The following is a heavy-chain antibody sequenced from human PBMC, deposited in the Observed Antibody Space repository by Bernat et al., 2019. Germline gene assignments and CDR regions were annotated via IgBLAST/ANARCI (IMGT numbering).Heavy chain of an antibody. Sequence: EVQLLESGGGLVQPGGSLRLSCAASGFTFSSYAMSWVRQAPGKGLEWVSAISGSGGSTYYADSVKGRFTISRDNSKNSLYLQMNSLRAEDTAVYYCAREKSSSWDDEYYYCYYMDVWGKGTTVTVSS. CDR2: ISGSGGST. D-gene: IGHD6-13*01. CDR3: AREKSSSWDDEYYYCYYMDV. J-gene: IGHJ6*03. V-gene: IGHV3-23*01. CDR1: GFTFSSYA.